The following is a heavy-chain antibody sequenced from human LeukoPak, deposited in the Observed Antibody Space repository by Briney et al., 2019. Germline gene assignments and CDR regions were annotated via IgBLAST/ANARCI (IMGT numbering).Heavy chain of an antibody. CDR2: IYTSGST. J-gene: IGHJ4*02. V-gene: IGHV4-4*07. CDR1: GGSISSYY. D-gene: IGHD3-22*01. CDR3: ARDEKHVIWIRPNYYDSSGSDY. Sequence: SETLSLTCTVSGGSISSYYWSWIRQPAGKGLEWIGRIYTSGSTNYNPSLKSRVTMSVDTSKNQFSLKLSSVTAADTAVYYCARDEKHVIWIRPNYYDSSGSDYWGQGTLVTVSS.